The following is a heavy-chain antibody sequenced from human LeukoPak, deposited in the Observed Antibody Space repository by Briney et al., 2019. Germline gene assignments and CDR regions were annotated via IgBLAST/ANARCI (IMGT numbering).Heavy chain of an antibody. V-gene: IGHV1-18*01. CDR1: GYTFTSYG. CDR2: ISAYNGNT. CDR3: ARVADSSGYSQDDAFDI. J-gene: IGHJ3*02. D-gene: IGHD3-22*01. Sequence: ASVKVSCKTSGYTFTSYGIAWVRQAPGKGLEWMGWISAYNGNTNSAQNLQGRVTMTTDASTSTAYRELRSLRSDDTAMYYCARVADSSGYSQDDAFDIWGQGTMVTVSS.